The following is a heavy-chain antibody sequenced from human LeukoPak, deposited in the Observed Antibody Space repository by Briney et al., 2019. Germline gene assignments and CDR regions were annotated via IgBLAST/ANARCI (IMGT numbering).Heavy chain of an antibody. V-gene: IGHV4-39*07. D-gene: IGHD3-10*01. CDR2: VSTGGST. CDR1: GGSISTSNYY. Sequence: SETLSLTCTVSGGSISTSNYYWGWIRQPPGKGLEWIGRVSTGGSTNCNPSLKSRVTISVDTSKNQFSLKLSSVTAADTAVYYCARDLSYYYNSGSYLVGYYFDYWGQGTLVTVSS. J-gene: IGHJ4*02. CDR3: ARDLSYYYNSGSYLVGYYFDY.